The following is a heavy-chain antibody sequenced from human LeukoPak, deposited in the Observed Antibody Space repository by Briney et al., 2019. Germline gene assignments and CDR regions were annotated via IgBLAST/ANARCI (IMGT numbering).Heavy chain of an antibody. D-gene: IGHD5-18*01. CDR3: TVDWVGYSSVPIDY. CDR2: IKSNTDGGTT. CDR1: GFTFNNYW. V-gene: IGHV3-15*01. Sequence: PGGSLRLSCAASGFTFNNYWMSWVRQAPGKGLEWVGRIKSNTDGGTTDFAAPVKGRFSISRDDSKNTLFLQMNSLKTDDTAVYYCTVDWVGYSSVPIDYWGQGTLVTVSS. J-gene: IGHJ4*02.